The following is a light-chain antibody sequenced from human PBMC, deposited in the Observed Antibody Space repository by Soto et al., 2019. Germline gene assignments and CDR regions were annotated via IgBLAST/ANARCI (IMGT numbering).Light chain of an antibody. Sequence: DIVMTQSPLSLPVTLGQPASISCRASQSLVHSDGNTYLNWYQQRPGQSPRRLIYRASNRDSGVPDRFSGSGSATDFTLKISRVEAEDVGVYYCMQGTYRRTFGQGTKVDIK. CDR1: QSLVHSDGNTY. J-gene: IGKJ1*01. CDR3: MQGTYRRT. V-gene: IGKV2-30*02. CDR2: RAS.